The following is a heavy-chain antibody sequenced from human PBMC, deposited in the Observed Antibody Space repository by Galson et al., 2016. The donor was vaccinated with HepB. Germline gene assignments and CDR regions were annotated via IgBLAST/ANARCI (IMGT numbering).Heavy chain of an antibody. CDR1: GFSLTTGEMC. CDR2: IDWEDEK. V-gene: IGHV2-70*12. Sequence: PALVKPTQTLTLTCSFSGFSLTTGEMCVSWIRQPPGKALEWLALIDWEDEKYYTTPLPTRLTISRDTSENQVVLTLTNMDPVDAATYYCAHNRYYYGSGSYSDYWGQGTLVTVSS. D-gene: IGHD3-10*01. J-gene: IGHJ4*02. CDR3: AHNRYYYGSGSYSDY.